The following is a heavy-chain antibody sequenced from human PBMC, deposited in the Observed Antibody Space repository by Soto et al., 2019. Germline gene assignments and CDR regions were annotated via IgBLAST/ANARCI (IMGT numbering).Heavy chain of an antibody. Sequence: SETLSLTCAVYGGSFSGYYWSWIRQPPGKGLEWIGEINHSGSTNYNPSLKSRVTISVDTSKNQFSLKLSSVTAADTAVYYCAREGNRLGDIVATSGGVYFDYWGQGTLVTVSS. V-gene: IGHV4-34*01. CDR1: GGSFSGYY. CDR2: INHSGST. J-gene: IGHJ4*02. CDR3: AREGNRLGDIVATSGGVYFDY. D-gene: IGHD5-12*01.